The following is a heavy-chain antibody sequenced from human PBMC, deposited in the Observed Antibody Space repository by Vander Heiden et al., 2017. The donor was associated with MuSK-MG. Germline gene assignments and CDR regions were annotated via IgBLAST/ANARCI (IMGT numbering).Heavy chain of an antibody. CDR3: AKDHYGGNSLDY. Sequence: QVQLVESGGGVVQPGRSLRLSCAASGFTFSSYGMHWVRQAPGKGLEWVAVIWYDGSNKDYADSVKGRFTISRDNSKNTLYLQMNSLRAEDTAVYYCAKDHYGGNSLDYWGQGTLVTVSS. D-gene: IGHD2-21*02. CDR1: GFTFSSYG. V-gene: IGHV3-33*06. CDR2: IWYDGSNK. J-gene: IGHJ4*02.